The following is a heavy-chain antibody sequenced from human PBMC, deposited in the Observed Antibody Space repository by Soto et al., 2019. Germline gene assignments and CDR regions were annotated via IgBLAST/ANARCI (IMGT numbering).Heavy chain of an antibody. D-gene: IGHD3-22*01. J-gene: IGHJ3*02. CDR2: ISYDGSNK. CDR1: GFTFSSYA. V-gene: IGHV3-30-3*01. Sequence: GGSLRLSCAASGFTFSSYAMHWVRQAPGKGLEWVAVISYDGSNKYYADSVKGRFTISRDNSKNTLYLQMNSLRAEDTAVYYCAREIVGYAFDIWGQGTMVTVSS. CDR3: AREIVGYAFDI.